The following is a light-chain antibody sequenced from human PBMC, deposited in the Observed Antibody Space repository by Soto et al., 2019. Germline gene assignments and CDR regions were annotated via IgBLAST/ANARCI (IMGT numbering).Light chain of an antibody. Sequence: QAVVTQPPSVSGAPGQRVTISCTGASSNTGASSDVHWYQQLPGTAPKLVIYGNSNRPSGVPDRFSGSKSGTSASLAITGLQADDEADYYCQSYDSSQSAYVFGSGTKVTVL. CDR1: SSNTGASSD. V-gene: IGLV1-40*01. J-gene: IGLJ1*01. CDR3: QSYDSSQSAYV. CDR2: GNS.